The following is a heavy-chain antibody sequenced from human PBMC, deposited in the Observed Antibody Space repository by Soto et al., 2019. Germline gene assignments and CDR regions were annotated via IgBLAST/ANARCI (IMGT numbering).Heavy chain of an antibody. D-gene: IGHD3-16*01. CDR3: AKEGGMNVYYFDY. CDR2: ISYDGSNK. Sequence: GGSLRLSCAASGFTFSSYGMHWVRQAPGKGLEWVAVISYDGSNKYYADSVKGRFTISRDNSKNTLYLQMNSLRAEDTAVYYCAKEGGMNVYYFDYWGQGTLVTVSS. J-gene: IGHJ4*02. V-gene: IGHV3-30*18. CDR1: GFTFSSYG.